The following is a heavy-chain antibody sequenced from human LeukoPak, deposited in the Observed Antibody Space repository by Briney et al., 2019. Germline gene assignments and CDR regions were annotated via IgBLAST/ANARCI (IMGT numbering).Heavy chain of an antibody. CDR3: AKDLAVVITTGRALDY. V-gene: IGHV3-23*01. CDR1: GFTFSSYA. J-gene: IGHJ4*02. D-gene: IGHD3-22*01. CDR2: ISGSGGST. Sequence: GGSLRLSCAASGFTFSSYAMSWVRQAPGKGLEWVSAISGSGGSTYYADSVKGRFTISRDNSKNTPYLQMNSLRAEDTAVYYCAKDLAVVITTGRALDYWGQGTLVTVSS.